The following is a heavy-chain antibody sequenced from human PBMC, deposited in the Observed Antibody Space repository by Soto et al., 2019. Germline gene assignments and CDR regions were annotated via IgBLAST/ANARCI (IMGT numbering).Heavy chain of an antibody. CDR3: AHSLASSGYYRCILPLDY. D-gene: IGHD3-22*01. CDR1: GFSLSTSGVG. Sequence: SGPTLVNPTQTLTLTCTLSGFSLSTSGVGVGWIRQPPGKALEWLALIYWNDDKRHSPSLKSRLTITKDTSKNQVVLTMTNMDPVDTATYYCAHSLASSGYYRCILPLDYWGQGTLVTVSS. V-gene: IGHV2-5*01. J-gene: IGHJ4*02. CDR2: IYWNDDK.